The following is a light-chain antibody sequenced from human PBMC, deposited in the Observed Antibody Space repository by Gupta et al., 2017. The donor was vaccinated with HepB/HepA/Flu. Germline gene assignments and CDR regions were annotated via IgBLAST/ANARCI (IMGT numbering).Light chain of an antibody. J-gene: IGLJ2*01. CDR1: NIGRKS. CDR3: QVWVSSSDVV. CDR2: DDS. V-gene: IGLV3-21*03. Sequence: SYVLTQPLSVSVTPGKTARITCGGNNIGRKSVHWYQKKPGQAPVLVVYDDSDRPSGIPERFSGSNSGNTATLTISRVEAGDEADYYCQVWVSSSDVVFGGGTKLTVL.